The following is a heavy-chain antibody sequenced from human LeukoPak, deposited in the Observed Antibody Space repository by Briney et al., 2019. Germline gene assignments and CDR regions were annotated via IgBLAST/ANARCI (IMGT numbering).Heavy chain of an antibody. J-gene: IGHJ4*02. D-gene: IGHD1-26*01. Sequence: GGSLRLSCAASGFTFSDYYMSWIRQAPGKWLEWVSYISSSGSTIYYADSVKGRFTISRDNAKNSLYLQMNSLRAEDTALYYCARVKYSGSYPHDYWGQGTLVTVSS. CDR3: ARVKYSGSYPHDY. CDR1: GFTFSDYY. CDR2: ISSSGSTI. V-gene: IGHV3-11*04.